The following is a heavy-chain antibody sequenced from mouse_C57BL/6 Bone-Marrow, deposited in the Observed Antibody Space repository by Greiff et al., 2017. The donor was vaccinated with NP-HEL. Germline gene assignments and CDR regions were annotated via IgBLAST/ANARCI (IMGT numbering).Heavy chain of an antibody. CDR1: GYTFTSYW. V-gene: IGHV1-50*01. CDR3: ARQEGVTTGGVDY. CDR2: IDPSDSYT. J-gene: IGHJ2*01. Sequence: QVQLQQPGAELVKPGASVKLSCKASGYTFTSYWMQWVKQRPGQGLEWIGEIDPSDSYTNYNQKFKGKATLTVDTSSSTAYMQLSSLTSEDSAVYYCARQEGVTTGGVDYWGQGTTLTVSS. D-gene: IGHD1-1*01.